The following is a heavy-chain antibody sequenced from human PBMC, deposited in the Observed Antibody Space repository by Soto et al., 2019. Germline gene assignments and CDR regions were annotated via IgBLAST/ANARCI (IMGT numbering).Heavy chain of an antibody. CDR1: GGTFSSYA. Sequence: SVKVSCKASGGTFSSYAISWVRQAPGQGLEWMGGIIPIFGTANYAQKFQGRVTITADESTSTAYMELSSLRSEDTAVYYCARDRSTLPRGEYYFDYWGHGTLFTVSS. D-gene: IGHD3-16*01. CDR2: IIPIFGTA. V-gene: IGHV1-69*13. J-gene: IGHJ4*01. CDR3: ARDRSTLPRGEYYFDY.